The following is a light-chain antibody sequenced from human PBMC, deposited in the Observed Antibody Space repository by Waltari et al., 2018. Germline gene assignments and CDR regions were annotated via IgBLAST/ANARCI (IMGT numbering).Light chain of an antibody. CDR1: SGHSSNV. J-gene: IGLJ3*02. CDR3: QTGGHGTWV. V-gene: IGLV4-69*01. CDR2: VNSDGSQ. Sequence: QLVLTQSPSASASLGASVKLTCTLSSGHSSNVIAWHQQQPEQGPRFLMKVNSDGSQSKGDKLPVRFSGSSSGAEHYLTISSLQSEDEADYYCQTGGHGTWVFGGGTKLTVL.